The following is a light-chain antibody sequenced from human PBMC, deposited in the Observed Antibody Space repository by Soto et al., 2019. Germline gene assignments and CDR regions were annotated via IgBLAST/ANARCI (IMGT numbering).Light chain of an antibody. V-gene: IGKV1-5*03. CDR2: KAS. CDR3: QQYETYFRT. Sequence: DLQMTQSPSTLSASVGDRVTITCRASQGISGWLAWYQQKPGKAPRLLIYKASSLESGDPSRFSGSGFGTEFTLTISSLQPDESGTYYCQQYETYFRTFGQGTKLEIK. CDR1: QGISGW. J-gene: IGKJ2*01.